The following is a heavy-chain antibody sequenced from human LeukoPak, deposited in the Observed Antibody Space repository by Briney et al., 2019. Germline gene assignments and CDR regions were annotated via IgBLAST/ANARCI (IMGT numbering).Heavy chain of an antibody. CDR3: AREREYCGGDCYSEFDY. D-gene: IGHD2-21*02. J-gene: IGHJ4*02. V-gene: IGHV4-59*01. CDR2: IYYSGST. CDR1: GGSISSYY. Sequence: SETLSLTCTVSGGSISSYYWSWIRQPPGKGLEWLGYIYYSGSTNYNPSLKSRVTISVDTSKNQFSLKLSSVTAADTAVYYRAREREYCGGDCYSEFDYWGQGTLVTVSS.